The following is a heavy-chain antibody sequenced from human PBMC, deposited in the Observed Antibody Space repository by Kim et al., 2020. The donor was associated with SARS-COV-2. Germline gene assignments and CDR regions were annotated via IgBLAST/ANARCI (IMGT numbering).Heavy chain of an antibody. D-gene: IGHD3-9*01. V-gene: IGHV3-64D*09. CDR3: VKDLARYGSFDY. CDR2: ISGDGAET. CDR1: GYTFTSYA. J-gene: IGHJ4*02. Sequence: GGSLRLSCSASGYTFTSYAMHWVRQAPGKGLEWRSVISGDGAETYYAESVKGRFTVSEDNSKNTLYLQMRSLRPDETAICYCVKDLARYGSFDYWGQG.